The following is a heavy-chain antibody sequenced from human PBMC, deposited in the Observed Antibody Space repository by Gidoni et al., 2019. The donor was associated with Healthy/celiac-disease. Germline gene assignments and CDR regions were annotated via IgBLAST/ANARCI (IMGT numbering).Heavy chain of an antibody. V-gene: IGHV4-34*01. CDR1: GGSFSGYY. D-gene: IGHD3-10*01. CDR2: INHSGST. CDR3: ARGLRFGSDY. Sequence: QLQLQQWGAGLLKPSETLSLPCAVYGGSFSGYYWSWIRQPPGKGLEWIGEINHSGSTNYNPSLKSRVTISVDTSKNQFSLKLSSVTAADTAVYYCARGLRFGSDYWGQGTLVTVSS. J-gene: IGHJ4*02.